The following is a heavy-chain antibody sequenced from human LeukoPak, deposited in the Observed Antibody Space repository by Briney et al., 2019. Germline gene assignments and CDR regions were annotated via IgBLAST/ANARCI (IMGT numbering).Heavy chain of an antibody. Sequence: ASETLSLTCTVSGGSISSYYWSWIRQPPGKGLEWIGYIYYSGSTNYNPSLKSRVTISVDTSKNQFSLKLSSVTAADTAVYYCARHNPPTLFTVGTQGYAFDIWGQGTMVTVSS. CDR2: IYYSGST. CDR1: GGSISSYY. CDR3: ARHNPPTLFTVGTQGYAFDI. V-gene: IGHV4-59*08. J-gene: IGHJ3*02. D-gene: IGHD4-23*01.